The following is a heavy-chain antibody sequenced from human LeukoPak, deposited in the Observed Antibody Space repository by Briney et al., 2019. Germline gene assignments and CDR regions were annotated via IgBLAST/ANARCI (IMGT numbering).Heavy chain of an antibody. D-gene: IGHD2-2*01. CDR1: GFTVSSKH. J-gene: IGHJ4*02. V-gene: IGHV3-66*01. Sequence: PGGSLRLSCAASGFTVSSKHMSWVRQAPGKGLEWVSVIYIDGGTYYADSVKGRFTISRDNSKNTLLLQMNSLRAEDTAVYYCARGHYSNRLGGQGTLVTVSS. CDR2: IYIDGGT. CDR3: ARGHYSNRL.